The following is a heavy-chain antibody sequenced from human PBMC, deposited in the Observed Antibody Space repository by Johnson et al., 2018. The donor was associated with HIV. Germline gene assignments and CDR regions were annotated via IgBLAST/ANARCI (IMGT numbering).Heavy chain of an antibody. Sequence: MLLVESGGGLVKPGWSLRLSCAASGFTFSNAWMSWVRQAPGKGLEWVGRIKSKTDGGTTDYAAPVKGRFTISRDDSKNTLYLQLNSLRADDTAVYFCARDRFGDSDAFDIWGQGTMVTVSS. J-gene: IGHJ3*02. CDR1: GFTFSNAW. CDR2: IKSKTDGGTT. V-gene: IGHV3-15*01. CDR3: ARDRFGDSDAFDI. D-gene: IGHD4-17*01.